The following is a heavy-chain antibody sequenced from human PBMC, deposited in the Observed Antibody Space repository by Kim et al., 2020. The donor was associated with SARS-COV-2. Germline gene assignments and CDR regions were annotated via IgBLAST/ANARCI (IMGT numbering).Heavy chain of an antibody. D-gene: IGHD6-19*01. CDR3: ARPPVAVDYYYGMDV. V-gene: IGHV5-51*01. Sequence: PSFQGQVTISADKSISTAYLQWSSLKASDTAMYYCARPPVAVDYYYGMDVWGQGTTVTVSS. J-gene: IGHJ6*02.